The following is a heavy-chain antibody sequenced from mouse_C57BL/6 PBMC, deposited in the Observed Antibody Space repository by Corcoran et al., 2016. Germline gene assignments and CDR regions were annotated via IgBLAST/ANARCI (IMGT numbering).Heavy chain of an antibody. CDR1: GYTFTDYY. CDR2: INPNNGGT. J-gene: IGHJ4*01. V-gene: IGHV1-26*01. D-gene: IGHD2-10*01. Sequence: EVQLQQSGPELVKPGASVKISCKASGYTFTDYYMNWVKQSHGKSLEWIGDINPNNGGTSYNQKFKGKATLTVDKSSGTAYMELRSLTSEDSAVYYCARDGLPAMDYWGQGTSVTVSS. CDR3: ARDGLPAMDY.